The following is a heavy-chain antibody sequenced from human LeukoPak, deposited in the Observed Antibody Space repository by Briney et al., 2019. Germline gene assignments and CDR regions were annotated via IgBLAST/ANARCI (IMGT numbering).Heavy chain of an antibody. CDR3: ARGRPHGNDY. CDR2: IASDGRST. CDR1: GFTFSSYW. Sequence: GGSLRLSCAASGFTFSSYWMNWVRQAPGKGLVWVSRIASDGRSTTYADSVKGRFSISRDNAKNTLYLQMNSLRVEDTAVYYCARGRPHGNDYWGQGTLVTVSS. J-gene: IGHJ4*02. D-gene: IGHD4-23*01. V-gene: IGHV3-74*01.